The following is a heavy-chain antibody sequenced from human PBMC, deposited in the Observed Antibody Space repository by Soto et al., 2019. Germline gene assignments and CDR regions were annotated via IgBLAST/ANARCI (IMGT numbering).Heavy chain of an antibody. Sequence: LSLTCTVSGGSISSGGYYWTWIRQHPGKGLEWIGYIYYSGSTYYNPSLKSRVTISVDTSKNQFSLKLSSVTAADTAVYYCARGYDRTSCDYWGQGTLVTVSS. D-gene: IGHD2-2*01. CDR1: GGSISSGGYY. J-gene: IGHJ4*02. CDR2: IYYSGST. CDR3: ARGYDRTSCDY. V-gene: IGHV4-31*03.